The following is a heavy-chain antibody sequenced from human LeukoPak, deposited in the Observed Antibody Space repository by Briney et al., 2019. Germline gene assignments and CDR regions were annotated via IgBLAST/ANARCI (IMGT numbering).Heavy chain of an antibody. J-gene: IGHJ4*02. CDR1: GFTFSSYA. D-gene: IGHD5-12*01. CDR3: AKVTNGPRRGYVDY. Sequence: GGSPRLSCAASGFTFSSYAMSWVRQAPGKGLEWVSAISGSGGSTYYADSVKGRFTISRDNSKNTLYLQMNSLRAEDTAVYYCAKVTNGPRRGYVDYWGQGTLVAVSS. V-gene: IGHV3-23*01. CDR2: ISGSGGST.